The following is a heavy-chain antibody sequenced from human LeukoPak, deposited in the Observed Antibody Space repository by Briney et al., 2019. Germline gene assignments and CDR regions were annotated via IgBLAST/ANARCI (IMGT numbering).Heavy chain of an antibody. CDR1: GYTFTCYY. V-gene: IGHV1-2*02. Sequence: ASVKVSCKASGYTFTCYYMHWVRQAPGQGLEWMGWINPNSGGTNYAQKFQGRVTMTRDTSISTAYMELSRLRSDDTAVYYCARTSGYSSGWYYFDYWGQGTLVTVSS. CDR3: ARTSGYSSGWYYFDY. CDR2: INPNSGGT. J-gene: IGHJ4*02. D-gene: IGHD6-19*01.